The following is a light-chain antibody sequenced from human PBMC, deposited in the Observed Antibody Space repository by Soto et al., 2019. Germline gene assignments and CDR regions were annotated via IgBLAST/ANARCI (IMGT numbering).Light chain of an antibody. CDR1: QDISNS. V-gene: IGKV1-33*01. CDR3: QQYDNRPPYT. CDR2: DAS. Sequence: DIQMTQSPSSLSASVGDRVTITCQASQDISNSLNWYQQKPGKAPKLLIYDASNLETGVPSRFSGSGSVTDFTFTISSLQPEDIATYYCQQYDNRPPYTFGQGTKLEIK. J-gene: IGKJ2*01.